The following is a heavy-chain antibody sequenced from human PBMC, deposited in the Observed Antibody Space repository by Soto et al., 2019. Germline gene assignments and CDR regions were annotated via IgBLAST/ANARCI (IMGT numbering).Heavy chain of an antibody. CDR3: ARDRDTAMPRGMDV. V-gene: IGHV1-46*01. CDR1: GFDFIRSG. CDR2: INPSGGST. J-gene: IGHJ6*02. D-gene: IGHD5-18*01. Sequence: ASVKVSCKASGFDFIRSGIQWVRQAPGQGLEWMGIINPSGGSTSYAQKFQGRVTMTRDTSTSTVYMELSSLRSEDTAVYYCARDRDTAMPRGMDVWGQGTTVTVSS.